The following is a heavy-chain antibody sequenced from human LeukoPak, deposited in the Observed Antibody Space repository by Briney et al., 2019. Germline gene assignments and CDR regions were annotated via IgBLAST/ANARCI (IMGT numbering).Heavy chain of an antibody. D-gene: IGHD6-19*01. CDR2: INPNSGVT. CDR1: GYTFTGFY. CDR3: ARSSLAVAGSVFDY. V-gene: IGHV1-2*02. J-gene: IGHJ4*02. Sequence: GASVKVSCKASGYTFTGFYMHWVRQAPGQGLEWMGWINPNSGVTNYAQKFQGRVTMTTDTSISTAYMELRSLRSDDTAVYYCARSSLAVAGSVFDYWGQGTLVTVS.